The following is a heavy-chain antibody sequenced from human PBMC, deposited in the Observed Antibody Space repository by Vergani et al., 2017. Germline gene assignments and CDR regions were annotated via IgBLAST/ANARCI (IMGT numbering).Heavy chain of an antibody. CDR1: GGSISSGSYY. Sequence: QVQLQESGPGLVKPSQTLSLTCTVSGGSISSGSYYWSWIRQPAGKGLEWIGRIYTSGSTNYNPSLKSRVTISVDTSKNQFSLKLSSVTAADTAVYYCARVALSTIAAAGTNWFDPWGQGTLVTVSS. V-gene: IGHV4-61*02. J-gene: IGHJ5*02. CDR3: ARVALSTIAAAGTNWFDP. D-gene: IGHD6-13*01. CDR2: IYTSGST.